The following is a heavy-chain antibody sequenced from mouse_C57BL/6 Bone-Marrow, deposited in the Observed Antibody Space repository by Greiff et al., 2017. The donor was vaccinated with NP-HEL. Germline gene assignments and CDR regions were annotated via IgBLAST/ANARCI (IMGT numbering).Heavy chain of an antibody. J-gene: IGHJ4*01. Sequence: VKLVESGPGLVAPSQSLSITCTVSGFSLTSYGVHWVRQPPGKGLEWLVVIWSDGSTTYNSALKSRLSISKDNSKSQVFLKMNSLQTDDTAMYYGARVLYGYDMGYAMDYWGQGTSVTVSS. CDR3: ARVLYGYDMGYAMDY. CDR1: GFSLTSYG. D-gene: IGHD2-2*01. V-gene: IGHV2-6*03. CDR2: IWSDGST.